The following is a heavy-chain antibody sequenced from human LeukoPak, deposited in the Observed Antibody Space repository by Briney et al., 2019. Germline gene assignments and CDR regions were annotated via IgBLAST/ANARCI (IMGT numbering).Heavy chain of an antibody. CDR3: AKDKTYEPNSDYYYYGMDV. V-gene: IGHV3-30*18. CDR2: ISYDGSNK. J-gene: IGHJ6*02. Sequence: GRSLRLSCAASGFTFSSYGMHWVRQAPGKGLEWVAVISYDGSNKYYADSVKGRFTISRDNSKNTLYLQMNSLRAEDTAVYYCAKDKTYEPNSDYYYYGMDVWGQGITVTVSS. CDR1: GFTFSSYG. D-gene: IGHD3-3*01.